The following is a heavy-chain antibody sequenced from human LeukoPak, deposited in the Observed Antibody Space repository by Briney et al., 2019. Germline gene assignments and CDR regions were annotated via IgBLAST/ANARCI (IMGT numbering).Heavy chain of an antibody. CDR1: GFTVSSNY. J-gene: IGHJ6*02. V-gene: IGHV3-53*01. Sequence: PGGSLRLSCAASGFTVSSNYMSWVRQAPGKGLEWVSVIYSGGSTYYADSVKGRFTISRDNSKNTLYLQMNSLRAEDTAVYYCARHSGRGYSYGRYYYYGMDVWGQGATVTVSS. CDR3: ARHSGRGYSYGRYYYYGMDV. D-gene: IGHD5-18*01. CDR2: IYSGGST.